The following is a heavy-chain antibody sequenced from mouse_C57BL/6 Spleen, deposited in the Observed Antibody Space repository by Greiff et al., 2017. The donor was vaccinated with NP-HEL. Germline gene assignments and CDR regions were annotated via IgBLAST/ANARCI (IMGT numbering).Heavy chain of an antibody. Sequence: QVQLQQSGAELVRPGASVKLSCKASGYTFTDYYINWVKQRPGQGLEWIARIYPGSGNTYYNEKFKGKATLTAEKSSSTAYMQLSSLTSEDSAVYFCARWSNAMDYWGQGTSVTVSS. J-gene: IGHJ4*01. CDR1: GYTFTDYY. CDR3: ARWSNAMDY. V-gene: IGHV1-76*01. CDR2: IYPGSGNT.